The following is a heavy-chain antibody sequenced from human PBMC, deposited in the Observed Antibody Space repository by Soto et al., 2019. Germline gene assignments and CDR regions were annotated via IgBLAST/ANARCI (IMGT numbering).Heavy chain of an antibody. J-gene: IGHJ4*02. CDR3: GRDWFGEFF. CDR1: GFTFSSSW. Sequence: GGSLRLSCAASGFTFSSSWMHWVRQTPGKGPMWISHINTDGSGTTYADSVKGRFTISRDNAKNTLYLQMNSLRAEDTAVYYCGRDWFGEFFWGQGTLVTVSS. CDR2: INTDGSGT. V-gene: IGHV3-74*01. D-gene: IGHD3-10*01.